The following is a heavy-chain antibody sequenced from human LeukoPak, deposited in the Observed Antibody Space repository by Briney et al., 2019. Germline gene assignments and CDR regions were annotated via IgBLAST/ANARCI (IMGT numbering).Heavy chain of an antibody. CDR1: GFTFRNYA. CDR2: ISFSGSDT. V-gene: IGHV3-23*01. D-gene: IGHD1-26*01. CDR3: AKGGSIGSYFVAFDY. J-gene: IGHJ4*02. Sequence: GGSLRLSCAASGFTFRNYAMSWVRQAPGKGLEWVSAISFSGSDTYYADSVKGRFTISRGNSKNTLYLQMNSLRADDTAVYYCAKGGSIGSYFVAFDYWGQGTLVTVSS.